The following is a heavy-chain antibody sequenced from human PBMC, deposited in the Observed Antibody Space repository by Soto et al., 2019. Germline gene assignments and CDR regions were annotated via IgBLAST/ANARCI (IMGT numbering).Heavy chain of an antibody. CDR3: ARTLAAYGDFDL. CDR1: GFTFNSYG. D-gene: IGHD3-10*01. Sequence: QVHLVESGGGVVQPGTSQRLSCSASGFTFNSYGIHWVRQAPGKGLEWLAVIWSDGTNKDYADSVKGRFTISRDNSKNQAFLQMNSVRADDAGVYYCARTLAAYGDFDLWGRGTRITVSS. CDR2: IWSDGTNK. J-gene: IGHJ4*02. V-gene: IGHV3-33*01.